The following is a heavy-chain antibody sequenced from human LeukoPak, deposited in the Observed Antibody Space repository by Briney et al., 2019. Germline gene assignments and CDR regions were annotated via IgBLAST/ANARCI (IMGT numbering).Heavy chain of an antibody. V-gene: IGHV1-69*13. CDR1: GGTFSSYA. CDR3: ASVDPLGYCSSTSCPVGYYYYMDV. CDR2: IIPIFGTA. Sequence: SVKVSCKASGGTFSSYAISWVRQAPGQGLEWMGGIIPIFGTANYAQKFQGRVTITADESTSTAYMELSSLRSEDTAVYYCASVDPLGYCSSTSCPVGYYYYMDVWGKGTTVTVSS. D-gene: IGHD2-2*01. J-gene: IGHJ6*03.